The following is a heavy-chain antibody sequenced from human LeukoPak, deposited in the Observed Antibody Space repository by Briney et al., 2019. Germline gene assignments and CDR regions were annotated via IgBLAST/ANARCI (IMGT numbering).Heavy chain of an antibody. CDR1: GGSISSYY. Sequence: SETLSLTCTVSGGSISSYYWSWIRQPAGKGLEWIGRIYTSGSTNYNPSLKSRVTMSVDTSKNQFSLKLSSVTAADTAVYYCARRCSSTSCYRAFDIWGQGTMVTVSS. CDR3: ARRCSSTSCYRAFDI. V-gene: IGHV4-4*07. D-gene: IGHD2-2*01. CDR2: IYTSGST. J-gene: IGHJ3*02.